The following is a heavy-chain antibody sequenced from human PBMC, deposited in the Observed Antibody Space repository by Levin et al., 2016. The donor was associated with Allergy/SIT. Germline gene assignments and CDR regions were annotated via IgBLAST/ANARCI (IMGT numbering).Heavy chain of an antibody. CDR3: VKAVTYGSGVHYYAY. Sequence: GGSLRLSCSGSGYTFSDYGMHWVRQAPGKGPEYVAAIVGDGRSTYYADSVKGRFIISRDNSKSMLFLQMSSLRSEDTAVYYCVKAVTYGSGVHYYAYWGHGTQVTVSS. D-gene: IGHD2-15*01. CDR2: IVGDGRST. V-gene: IGHV3-64D*06. CDR1: GYTFSDYG. J-gene: IGHJ4*01.